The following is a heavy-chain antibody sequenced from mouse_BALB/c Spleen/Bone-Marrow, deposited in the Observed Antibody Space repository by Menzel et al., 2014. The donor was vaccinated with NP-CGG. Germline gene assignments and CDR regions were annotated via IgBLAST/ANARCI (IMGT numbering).Heavy chain of an antibody. CDR2: ISSGSSTI. V-gene: IGHV5-17*02. CDR3: VRSGSSSGYFDY. Sequence: EVKVEESGGGLVQPGGSRKLSCAASGFTFSSFGMHWVRQAPEKGLEWVAYISSGSSTIYYGDTVMGRFTISRGNPKNTLFLQMTSLRSEDTATYYCVRSGSSSGYFDYWGQGTTLTVSS. J-gene: IGHJ2*01. CDR1: GFTFSSFG. D-gene: IGHD1-1*01.